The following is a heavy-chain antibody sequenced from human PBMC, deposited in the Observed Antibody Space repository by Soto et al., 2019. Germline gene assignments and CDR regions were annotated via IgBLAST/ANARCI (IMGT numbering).Heavy chain of an antibody. CDR3: ARGMTTVTSDAFDI. CDR2: INPTSGGT. CDR1: GYTFTSYY. V-gene: IGHV1-46*01. J-gene: IGHJ3*02. D-gene: IGHD4-4*01. Sequence: QVQLVQSGAEVKKPGASVKVSCKASGYTFTSYYMHWVRQAPGQGLEWMGIINPTSGGTHYAQKFXGXVXLTRDTSTSTVYMELSSLRSEDTAVYYCARGMTTVTSDAFDIWGQGTMVTVSS.